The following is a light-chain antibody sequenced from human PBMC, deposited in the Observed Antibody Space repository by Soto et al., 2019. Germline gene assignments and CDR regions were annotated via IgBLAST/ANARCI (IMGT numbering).Light chain of an antibody. Sequence: EIVLTQSPATLSLSPGERATLSCRASQSVSSSLAWYQQKPGQAPRLLIYGASNGAAGIPARFSGTGSGTDFTLTISSLQPDDFATYYCQQYQSFSLTFGGGTRVEVK. V-gene: IGKV3-11*01. CDR1: QSVSSS. J-gene: IGKJ4*01. CDR3: QQYQSFSLT. CDR2: GAS.